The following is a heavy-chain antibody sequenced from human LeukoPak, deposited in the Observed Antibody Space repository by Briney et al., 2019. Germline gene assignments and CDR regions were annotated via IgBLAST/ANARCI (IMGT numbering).Heavy chain of an antibody. CDR2: ITSDGSST. V-gene: IGHV3-74*01. CDR3: ARDGGDDAFDI. CDR1: GFTFSSYW. D-gene: IGHD3-10*01. J-gene: IGHJ3*02. Sequence: GGSLRLSCAASGFTFSSYWMHWVRQAPGKGLVWVSRITSDGSSTSYADSVKGRFTISRDNAKNTLYLQMNSLRAEDTAVYYCARDGGDDAFDIWGQGTMVTVSS.